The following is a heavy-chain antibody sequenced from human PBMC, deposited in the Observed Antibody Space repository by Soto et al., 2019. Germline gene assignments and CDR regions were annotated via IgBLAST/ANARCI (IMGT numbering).Heavy chain of an antibody. V-gene: IGHV4-31*03. CDR2: IYYSGST. CDR3: ARDSGGYNPFDY. D-gene: IGHD2-15*01. J-gene: IGHJ4*02. CDR1: GGSISSGGYY. Sequence: QVQLQESGPGLVKPSQTLSLTCTVSGGSISSGGYYWSWSRQHPGKGLEWIGYIYYSGSTYYNPSLKSRVTISVDTSKNQFSLKLSSVTAADTAVYYCARDSGGYNPFDYWGQGTLVTVSS.